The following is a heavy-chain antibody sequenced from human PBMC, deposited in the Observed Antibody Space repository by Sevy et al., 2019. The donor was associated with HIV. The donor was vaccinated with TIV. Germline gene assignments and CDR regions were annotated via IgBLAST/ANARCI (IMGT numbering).Heavy chain of an antibody. Sequence: SETLSLTCTVSGGSINSDHWNWIRQPPGKGLEWIGYVYYTGGTNYNPSLKNRVTISVDRTMNQFSLKLTSVTAADTDVYYCARRNDFDFWGQGTMVTVSS. CDR3: ARRNDFDF. V-gene: IGHV4-59*08. CDR2: VYYTGGT. J-gene: IGHJ3*01. CDR1: GGSINSDH.